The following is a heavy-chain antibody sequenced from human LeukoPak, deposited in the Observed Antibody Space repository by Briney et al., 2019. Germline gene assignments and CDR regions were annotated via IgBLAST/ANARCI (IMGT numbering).Heavy chain of an antibody. CDR3: ARDFASRADS. D-gene: IGHD2/OR15-2a*01. CDR2: ISSSSTYI. V-gene: IGHV3-21*01. J-gene: IGHJ4*02. CDR1: GFTFSSYA. Sequence: GGSLRLSCAASGFTFSSYAMGWVRQAPGKGLEWVSSISSSSTYIYYADSVKGRFTISRDNAKNALYLQMNSLRAEDTAVYYCARDFASRADSWGQGTLVTVSS.